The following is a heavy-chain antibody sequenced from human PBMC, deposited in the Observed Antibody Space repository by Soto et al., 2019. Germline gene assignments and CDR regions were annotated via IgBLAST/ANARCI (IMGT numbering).Heavy chain of an antibody. J-gene: IGHJ4*02. CDR1: GFAFSTFA. Sequence: GALRLSCAASGFAFSTFAMTWVRQAPGKGLEWVAAISVSGNNAYYADSVKGRFTISRDNSQNSVFLQMSSLRADDTAVYYCARDQLRPGILYSLGVLLPEYGLWGQGTLVTVSS. CDR3: ARDQLRPGILYSLGVLLPEYGL. D-gene: IGHD3-22*01. CDR2: ISVSGNNA. V-gene: IGHV3-23*01.